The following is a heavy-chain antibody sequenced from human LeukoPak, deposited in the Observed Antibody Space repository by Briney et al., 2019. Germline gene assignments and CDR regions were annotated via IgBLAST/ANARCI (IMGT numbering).Heavy chain of an antibody. D-gene: IGHD1-26*01. CDR1: GFTFSSYW. CDR2: INSNGSST. CDR3: AREWELLSGAFDI. Sequence: GGSLRLSCAASGFTFSSYWMHWVRQASGKGLVWVSRINSNGSSTSYADSVKGRFTISRDNAKNTLYLQMNSLRAEDTAVYYCAREWELLSGAFDIWGQGTMVTVSS. J-gene: IGHJ3*02. V-gene: IGHV3-74*01.